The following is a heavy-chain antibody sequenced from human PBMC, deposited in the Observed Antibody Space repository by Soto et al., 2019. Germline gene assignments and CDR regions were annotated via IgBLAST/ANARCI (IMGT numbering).Heavy chain of an antibody. CDR3: ARQTYYNESSKNWSDP. J-gene: IGHJ5*02. Sequence: SETLSLTCTVSGGSISSSSYYWGWIRQPPGKGLEWIGSIYYSGSTYYNPSLKSRVTISVDTSKNQFSLKLSSVTAADTAVYYCARQTYYNESSKNWSDPGAREPWSPSPQ. D-gene: IGHD3-22*01. CDR2: IYYSGST. V-gene: IGHV4-39*01. CDR1: GGSISSSSYY.